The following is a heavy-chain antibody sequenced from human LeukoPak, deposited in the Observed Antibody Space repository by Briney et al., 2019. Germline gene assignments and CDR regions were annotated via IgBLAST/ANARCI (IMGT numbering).Heavy chain of an antibody. J-gene: IGHJ4*02. V-gene: IGHV4-34*01. CDR1: GGSFSGYY. D-gene: IGHD3-22*01. CDR3: ARGAQTYSDKAPVDY. CDR2: INHSGST. Sequence: PSETLSLTCAVYGGSFSGYYWSWIRQPPGKWLEWIGKINHSGSTNYNPSLKSRVTISVDTSKSQFSLKLNSMAAADTAVYYCARGAQTYSDKAPVDYWGQGTLVTVSS.